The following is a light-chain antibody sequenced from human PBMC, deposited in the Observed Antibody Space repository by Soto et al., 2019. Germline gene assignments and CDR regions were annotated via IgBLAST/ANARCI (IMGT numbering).Light chain of an antibody. V-gene: IGKV2-28*01. CDR1: QSLLHSNGYNY. J-gene: IGKJ1*01. CDR2: LGS. Sequence: DIVMTQSPLSQPVTPGEPASITCTSSQSLLHSNGYNYLDWYLQKPGQSPQLLIYLGSNRASGVPDRFSGSGSGTDLTLKISRVEAEDVGVYYCMQALHTPPTFGQGTKVEIK. CDR3: MQALHTPPT.